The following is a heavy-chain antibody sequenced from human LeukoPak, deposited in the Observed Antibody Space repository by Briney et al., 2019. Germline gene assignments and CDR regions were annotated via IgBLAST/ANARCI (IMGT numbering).Heavy chain of an antibody. V-gene: IGHV3-23*01. J-gene: IGHJ4*02. CDR3: AKDGSIAAAGTFDY. CDR1: GFTFSSYA. CDR2: ISGSGVST. Sequence: GGSLRLSCAASGFTFSSYAMSWVRQAPGKGLEWVSAISGSGVSTYYADSVKGRFTISRDNSKNTPYLQMNSLRAEDTAVYYCAKDGSIAAAGTFDYWGQGTLVTVFS. D-gene: IGHD6-13*01.